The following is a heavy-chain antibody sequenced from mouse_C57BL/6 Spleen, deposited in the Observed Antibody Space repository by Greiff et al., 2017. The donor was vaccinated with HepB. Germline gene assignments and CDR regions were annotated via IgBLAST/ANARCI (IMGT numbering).Heavy chain of an antibody. V-gene: IGHV1-50*01. D-gene: IGHD1-1*01. Sequence: QVQLQQPGAELVKPGASVKLSCKASGYTFTSYWMQWVKQRPGQGLEWIGEIDPSDSYTNYNQKFKGKATLTVDTSSSTAYMQLSSLTSEDSAVYYCERSGYYYGSSDWYFDVWGTGTTVTVAS. CDR3: ERSGYYYGSSDWYFDV. CDR1: GYTFTSYW. J-gene: IGHJ1*03. CDR2: IDPSDSYT.